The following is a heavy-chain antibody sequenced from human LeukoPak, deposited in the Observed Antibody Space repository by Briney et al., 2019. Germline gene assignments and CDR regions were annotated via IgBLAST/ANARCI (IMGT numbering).Heavy chain of an antibody. J-gene: IGHJ5*02. CDR2: MRYTGTT. CDR3: ARRNNYGSGSYYP. Sequence: SETLSLTCTVPGGSISTSDYYWGWVRQPPGKGLEWIGSMRYTGTTYYNPSLKSRVTISVDTSKNQLSLKLSSVTAADTAVYYCARRNNYGSGSYYPWGQGTLVTVSS. V-gene: IGHV4-39*01. CDR1: GGSISTSDYY. D-gene: IGHD3-10*01.